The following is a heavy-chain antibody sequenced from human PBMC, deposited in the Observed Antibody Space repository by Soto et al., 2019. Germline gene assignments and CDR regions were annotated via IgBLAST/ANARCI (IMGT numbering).Heavy chain of an antibody. D-gene: IGHD2-8*01. CDR2: IYYSGST. Sequence: SETLSLTCTVSGGSISSYYWSWIRQPPGKGLEWIGYIYYSGSTNYNPSLKSRVTISVDTSKNQFSLKLSSVTAADTAVYYCARVYRSIVVMTSSTWFDSWGQGTLVTVSS. V-gene: IGHV4-59*08. CDR3: ARVYRSIVVMTSSTWFDS. CDR1: GGSISSYY. J-gene: IGHJ5*01.